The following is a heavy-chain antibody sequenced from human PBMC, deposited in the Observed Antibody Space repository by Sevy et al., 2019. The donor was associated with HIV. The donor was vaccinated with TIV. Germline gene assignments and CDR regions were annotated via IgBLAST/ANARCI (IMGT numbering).Heavy chain of an antibody. Sequence: GGSLRLSCAASGFTFDDYAMHWVRQAPGKGLEWVSGISWNSGSIGYADSVKGRFTISRDNAKNSLYLQMNSLRAEDTALYYCAKENGRCSSTSCYDPYYYGMDVWGQGTTVTVSS. J-gene: IGHJ6*02. CDR1: GFTFDDYA. D-gene: IGHD2-2*01. CDR3: AKENGRCSSTSCYDPYYYGMDV. CDR2: ISWNSGSI. V-gene: IGHV3-9*01.